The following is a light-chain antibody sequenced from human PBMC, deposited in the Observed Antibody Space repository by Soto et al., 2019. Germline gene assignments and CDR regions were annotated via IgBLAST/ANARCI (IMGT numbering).Light chain of an antibody. CDR1: SSDIGSYNY. Sequence: QSALTQPASVSGSPGQSIAISCTGTSSDIGSYNYVSWYQQHSGKAPKLMIHEVSNRPSGVSDRFSGSKSGNTASLTISGLQADDEADYYCSSHTTYSTRVFGTGTKLTVL. V-gene: IGLV2-14*01. CDR2: EVS. J-gene: IGLJ1*01. CDR3: SSHTTYSTRV.